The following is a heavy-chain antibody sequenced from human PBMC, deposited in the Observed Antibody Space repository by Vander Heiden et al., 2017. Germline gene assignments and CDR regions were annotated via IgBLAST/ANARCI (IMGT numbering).Heavy chain of an antibody. D-gene: IGHD4-4*01. CDR1: GFTVSSNY. CDR2: IYSGGST. V-gene: IGHV3-53*01. Sequence: EVQLVESGGGLIQPGGSLRLSCAASGFTVSSNYMSWARQAPGKGLEWVSVIYSGGSTYYADAVKGRFTISRDNSKNTLYLQMNSLRAEDTAVYYCARHDYSNPGVAFDYWGQGTLVTVSS. J-gene: IGHJ4*02. CDR3: ARHDYSNPGVAFDY.